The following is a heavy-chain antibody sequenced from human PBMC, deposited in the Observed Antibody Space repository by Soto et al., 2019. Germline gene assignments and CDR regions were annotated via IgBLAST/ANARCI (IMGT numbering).Heavy chain of an antibody. V-gene: IGHV3-23*01. D-gene: IGHD3-10*01. CDR3: ARGDRGGSGSPASYYYSGLAV. CDR1: GFTFSSYA. J-gene: IGHJ6*02. Sequence: DVQLLESGGHLVQPGGSLRLSCAASGFTFSSYAMSWVRQAPGKGLEWVSSVSAGGDMTYYSDSVKGRFTISRDNSNNALFLQMNSLRTEDTALYYCARGDRGGSGSPASYYYSGLAVWGQGTTVTAS. CDR2: VSAGGDMT.